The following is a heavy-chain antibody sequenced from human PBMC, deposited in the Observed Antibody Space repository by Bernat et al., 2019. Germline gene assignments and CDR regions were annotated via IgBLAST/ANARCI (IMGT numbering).Heavy chain of an antibody. Sequence: QVQLQQWGAGLLKPSETLSLTCAVYGGSFSGYYWSWIRQPPGKGPEWIGEINHSGSTNYNPSLKSRVTISVDTSKNQFSLKLSSVTAADTAVYYCAIRYFDWLLRRADAFDIWGQGTMVTVSS. V-gene: IGHV4-34*01. D-gene: IGHD3-9*01. J-gene: IGHJ3*02. CDR3: AIRYFDWLLRRADAFDI. CDR2: INHSGST. CDR1: GGSFSGYY.